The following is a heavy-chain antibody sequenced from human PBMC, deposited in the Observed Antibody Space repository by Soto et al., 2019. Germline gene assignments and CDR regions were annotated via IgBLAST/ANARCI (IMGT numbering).Heavy chain of an antibody. Sequence: PGESLKISCKGSGDSFISYWIGWVRQMPGKGLEWMGIIYPGDSDTRYSPSFQGQVTISADKSISTAYLQWSSLKASDTAMYYCARPGLAYYYDSSGYPPDYWGQGTQVTVSS. CDR2: IYPGDSDT. CDR1: GDSFISYW. CDR3: ARPGLAYYYDSSGYPPDY. J-gene: IGHJ4*02. V-gene: IGHV5-51*01. D-gene: IGHD3-22*01.